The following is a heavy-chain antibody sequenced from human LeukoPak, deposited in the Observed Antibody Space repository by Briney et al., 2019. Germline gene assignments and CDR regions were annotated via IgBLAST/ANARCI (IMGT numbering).Heavy chain of an antibody. D-gene: IGHD1-26*01. CDR2: ISGSGAST. V-gene: IGHV3-23*01. Sequence: GGSLRLSCLTSGFTFSTNAMSWVRQAPGKGLEWISGISGSGASTYYADSVTGRFTISRDNSRNTLYLQMNSLRGDDTAVYYCAKDVGKWESLHFFDYWGHGTLVTVSS. CDR1: GFTFSTNA. CDR3: AKDVGKWESLHFFDY. J-gene: IGHJ4*01.